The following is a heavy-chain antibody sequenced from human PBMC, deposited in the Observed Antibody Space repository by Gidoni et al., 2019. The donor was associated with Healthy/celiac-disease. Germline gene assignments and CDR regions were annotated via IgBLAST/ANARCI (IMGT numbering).Heavy chain of an antibody. CDR3: AKGGVRFLEWLFHPHFDY. J-gene: IGHJ4*02. V-gene: IGHV3-30*18. CDR2: ISYDGSNK. CDR1: GFTFSSYG. Sequence: QVQLVESGGGVVQPGRSLRLSCAASGFTFSSYGMHWVRQAPGKGLEWVAVISYDGSNKYYADSVKGRFTISRDNSKNTLYLQMNSLRAEDTAVYYCAKGGVRFLEWLFHPHFDYWGQGTLVTVSS. D-gene: IGHD3-3*01.